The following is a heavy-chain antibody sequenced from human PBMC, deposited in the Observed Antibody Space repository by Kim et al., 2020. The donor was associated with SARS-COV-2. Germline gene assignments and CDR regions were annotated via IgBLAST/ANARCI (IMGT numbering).Heavy chain of an antibody. CDR3: ARLASVAAAGSDY. Sequence: YADSVKGRFTISRDNAKNSLYLQMNSLRAEDTALYYCARLASVAAAGSDYWGQGTLVTVSS. J-gene: IGHJ4*02. D-gene: IGHD6-13*01. V-gene: IGHV3-9*01.